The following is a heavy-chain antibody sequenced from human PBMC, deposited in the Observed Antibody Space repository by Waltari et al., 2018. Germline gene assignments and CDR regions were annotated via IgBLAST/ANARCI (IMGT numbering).Heavy chain of an antibody. Sequence: GPGLVKPSETLSLTCTVSGGSISSYYWSWIRQPPGKGLEWIGYIYYSGSTNYNPSLKSRVTISVDTSKNQFSLKLSSVTAADTAVYYCARIHSSGWYFFFDYWGQGTLVTVSS. D-gene: IGHD6-19*01. CDR3: ARIHSSGWYFFFDY. V-gene: IGHV4-59*01. CDR1: GGSISSYY. J-gene: IGHJ4*02. CDR2: IYYSGST.